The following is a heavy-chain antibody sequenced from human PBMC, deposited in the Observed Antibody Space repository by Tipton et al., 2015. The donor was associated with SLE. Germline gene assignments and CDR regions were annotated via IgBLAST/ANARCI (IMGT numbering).Heavy chain of an antibody. CDR3: ARDQGRIAAAGGWFDP. D-gene: IGHD6-13*01. J-gene: IGHJ5*02. Sequence: TLSLTCTVSGGSISSHYWSWIRQPPGKGLEWIGEINHSGSTNYNPSLKSRVTISVDTSKNQFSLKLSSVTAADTAVYYCARDQGRIAAAGGWFDPWGQGTLVTVSS. CDR2: INHSGST. V-gene: IGHV4-34*01. CDR1: GGSISSHY.